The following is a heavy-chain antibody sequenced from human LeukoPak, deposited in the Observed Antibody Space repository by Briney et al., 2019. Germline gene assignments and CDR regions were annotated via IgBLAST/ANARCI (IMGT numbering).Heavy chain of an antibody. CDR1: GGSFSSYA. J-gene: IGHJ4*02. D-gene: IGHD4-17*01. Sequence: SVTVSCKVSGGSFSSYAISWVRQAPGQGLEWMGGIIPIFGTANYAQKFQGRVTITADESTSTAYMELSSLRSEDTAVYYCARLPTDYGDYDRNLIFDYWGQGTLVTVSS. V-gene: IGHV1-69*01. CDR3: ARLPTDYGDYDRNLIFDY. CDR2: IIPIFGTA.